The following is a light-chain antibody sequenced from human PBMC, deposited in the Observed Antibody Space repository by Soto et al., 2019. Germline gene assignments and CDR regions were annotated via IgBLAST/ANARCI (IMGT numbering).Light chain of an antibody. V-gene: IGLV2-23*01. CDR3: CSYAGSSTSCVKV. Sequence: QSALTQPASVSGSPGQSITISCTGTSSDVGSYNLVSWYQQHPGKAPKLMIYEGSKRPSGVSNRFSGSKSGNTASLTISGLQAEDEADYYCCSYAGSSTSCVKVFGTGTKVTVL. J-gene: IGLJ1*01. CDR2: EGS. CDR1: SSDVGSYNL.